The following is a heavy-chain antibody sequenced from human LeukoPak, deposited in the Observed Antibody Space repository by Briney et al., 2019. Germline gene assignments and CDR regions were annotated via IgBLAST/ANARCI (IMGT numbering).Heavy chain of an antibody. Sequence: GGSLRLSCAASGFTFSSYAMSWVRQAPGKGLEGVSSISGSGNRTYYADSVKGRFTISRDNSKNTLFLQTNSLRAEDTAVYYCAKNLYCGGGSCYPPALGMDVWGQGTTVTVSS. CDR3: AKNLYCGGGSCYPPALGMDV. CDR2: ISGSGNRT. D-gene: IGHD2-15*01. V-gene: IGHV3-23*01. J-gene: IGHJ6*02. CDR1: GFTFSSYA.